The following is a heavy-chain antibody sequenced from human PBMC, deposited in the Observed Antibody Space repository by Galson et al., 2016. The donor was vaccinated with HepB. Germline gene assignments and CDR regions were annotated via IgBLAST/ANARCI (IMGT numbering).Heavy chain of an antibody. CDR1: GYSFSNYY. D-gene: IGHD3-10*01. J-gene: IGHJ6*04. Sequence: SVKVSCKASGYSFSNYYIYWVRQAPGQGLEWMGWISAYNGKTDYAQKLQGRVTMTTDTVTRTAYMELRSLRSDDTAVYYCARDQYDLYGSGSYPRGMDVWGKGTTVTVSS. CDR2: ISAYNGKT. V-gene: IGHV1-18*04. CDR3: ARDQYDLYGSGSYPRGMDV.